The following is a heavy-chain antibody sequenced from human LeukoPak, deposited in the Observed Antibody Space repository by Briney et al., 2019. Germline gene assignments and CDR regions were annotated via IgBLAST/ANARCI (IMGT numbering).Heavy chain of an antibody. Sequence: GGSLRLSCAASGFTFSSYGMHWVRQAPGKGLEYVSAISSNGGSTYYANSVKGRFTISRDNSKNTLYLQMNSLRAEDTAVYYCVTRAPAGPYSSWGQGTLVTVSS. CDR1: GFTFSSYG. V-gene: IGHV3-64*01. CDR3: VTRAPAGPYSS. J-gene: IGHJ4*02. D-gene: IGHD6-13*01. CDR2: ISSNGGST.